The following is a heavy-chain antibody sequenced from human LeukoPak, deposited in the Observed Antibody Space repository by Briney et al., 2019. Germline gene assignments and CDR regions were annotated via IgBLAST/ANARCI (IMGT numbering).Heavy chain of an antibody. J-gene: IGHJ4*02. CDR2: INQSGGT. Sequence: PSETLSLTCGVSGGSFSDYYWTRIRQPPGKGLQWIGEINQSGGTNYNPSLKSRVTISLDTSTNQFSLKLNSVTASDTALYYCARGPPCTSTNCEGFDSWGQGTLVTVSS. D-gene: IGHD2-2*01. CDR3: ARGPPCTSTNCEGFDS. V-gene: IGHV4-34*01. CDR1: GGSFSDYY.